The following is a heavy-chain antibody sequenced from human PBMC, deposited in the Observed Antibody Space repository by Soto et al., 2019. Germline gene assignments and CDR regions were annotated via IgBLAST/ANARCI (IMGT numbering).Heavy chain of an antibody. CDR1: GFTFSSYG. J-gene: IGHJ4*02. Sequence: QVQLVESGGGVVQPGRSLRLSCAASGFTFSSYGMHWVRQAPGKGLEWVAVISYDGSNKYYADSVKGRFTISRDNSKNTLYLQMNSLRAEDMAVYYCAKDRGHSYDIINYWGQGTLVTVSS. CDR3: AKDRGHSYDIINY. D-gene: IGHD5-18*01. CDR2: ISYDGSNK. V-gene: IGHV3-30*18.